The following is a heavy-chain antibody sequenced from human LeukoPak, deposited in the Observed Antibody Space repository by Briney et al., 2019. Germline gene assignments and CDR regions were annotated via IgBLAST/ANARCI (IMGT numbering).Heavy chain of an antibody. J-gene: IGHJ4*02. CDR1: SGFVSSYY. CDR2: SCYSGST. Sequence: SETLSLTCTVTSGFVSSYYWSWIRQPPGKGLELIGYSCYSGSTYYNPSLKRRVAISVDASKHQFSLRLTSVTAADTAMYYCARQITVFGVLTPREFDYWGQGSLVTVSS. D-gene: IGHD3-3*01. V-gene: IGHV4-59*08. CDR3: ARQITVFGVLTPREFDY.